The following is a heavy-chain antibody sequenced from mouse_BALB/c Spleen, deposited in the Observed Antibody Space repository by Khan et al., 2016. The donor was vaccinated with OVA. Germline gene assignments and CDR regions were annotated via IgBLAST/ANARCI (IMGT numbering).Heavy chain of an antibody. J-gene: IGHJ2*01. D-gene: IGHD1-1*01. V-gene: IGHV14-3*02. Sequence: VQLKESGAELVKPGASVKLSCTASGFNIKDTYMHWMKQRPEQGLEWIGRIDPANTNTKYDPKFQGKATIKAATSSNTACLRLSSLTSEDTAVYYCTTYFFGSSRYFDYWGQGTTLTVSS. CDR2: IDPANTNT. CDR1: GFNIKDTY. CDR3: TTYFFGSSRYFDY.